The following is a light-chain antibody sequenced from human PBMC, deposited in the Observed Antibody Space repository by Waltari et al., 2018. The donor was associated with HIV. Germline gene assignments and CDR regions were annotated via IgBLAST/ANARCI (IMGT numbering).Light chain of an antibody. CDR2: AAS. Sequence: DIQMTQSPSSLSASVGDRVTISCRASQGISNYLAWYQQKPGKPPKLLIYAASTLQLGVASRFNGSGTGTDVTLTISSMRPEDFATYYCQKYSNAPFSFGPGTTVDIK. CDR1: QGISNY. CDR3: QKYSNAPFS. V-gene: IGKV1-27*01. J-gene: IGKJ3*01.